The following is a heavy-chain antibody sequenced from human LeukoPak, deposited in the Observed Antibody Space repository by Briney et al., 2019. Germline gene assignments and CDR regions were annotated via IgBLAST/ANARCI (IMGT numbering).Heavy chain of an antibody. V-gene: IGHV3-7*04. CDR1: QFTFSSYW. CDR3: ARYASPLEGMDV. J-gene: IGHJ6*02. CDR2: INQDGREK. Sequence: GGSLRLSCTASQFTFSSYWMNWVRQAPGKGLEWVANINQDGREKNYVDPVKGRFTISRDNAKDSLYLQMNSLRAGDTAVYYCARYASPLEGMDVWGQGTTVTVSS.